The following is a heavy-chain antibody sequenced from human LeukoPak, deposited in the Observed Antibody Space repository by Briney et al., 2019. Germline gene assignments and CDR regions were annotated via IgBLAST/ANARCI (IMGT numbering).Heavy chain of an antibody. V-gene: IGHV3-43*01. CDR1: GFTFEDYT. CDR2: ITWNGRST. CDR3: VKDIGMVVGTVFHA. D-gene: IGHD3/OR15-3a*01. J-gene: IGHJ5*02. Sequence: PGGSLRLSCAAWGFTFEDYTMLGVRQAPGKGVEGVSVITWNGRSTTYADSVKGRFTISRDNDINSSELQMNDLPKEDTGCLYCVKDIGMVVGTVFHAWGQGTLVTVSS.